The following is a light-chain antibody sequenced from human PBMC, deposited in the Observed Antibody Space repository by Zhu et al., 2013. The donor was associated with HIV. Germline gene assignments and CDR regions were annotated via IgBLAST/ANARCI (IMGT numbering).Light chain of an antibody. J-gene: IGKJ3*01. CDR3: HHVNDNPA. Sequence: DIQLTQSPSLLSASVGDRVTITCRASQDIDRYLAWYQQTPGKAPTLLVYAASTTQSGVPSRFSGSGSGTEFSLTISSLQPEDFATYYCHHVNDNPAFGPGTKVDVK. CDR2: AAS. V-gene: IGKV1-9*01. CDR1: QDIDRY.